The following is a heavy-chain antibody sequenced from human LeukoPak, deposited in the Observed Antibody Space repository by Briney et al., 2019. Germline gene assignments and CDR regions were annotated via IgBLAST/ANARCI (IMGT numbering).Heavy chain of an antibody. CDR2: MNANSGNT. CDR1: GYTFTSYD. J-gene: IGHJ5*02. D-gene: IGHD6-13*01. V-gene: IGHV1-8*01. CDR3: ARGGYSSSWYVRGPPFDP. Sequence: ASVKVSWKASGYTFTSYDINWVRQATGQGLEWMGWMNANSGNTGYAQKFQGRVTMTRNTSISTAYMELSSLRSEDTAVYYCARGGYSSSWYVRGPPFDPWGQGTLVTVSS.